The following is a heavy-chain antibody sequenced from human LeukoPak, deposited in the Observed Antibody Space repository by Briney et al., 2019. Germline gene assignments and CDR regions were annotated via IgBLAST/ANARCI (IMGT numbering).Heavy chain of an antibody. D-gene: IGHD2-2*01. J-gene: IGHJ5*02. CDR1: GFTFSNYN. CDR2: ITSSGTYI. V-gene: IGHV3-21*04. CDR3: ARGCSSTSCYYNWFDP. Sequence: GGSLRLSCAASGFTFSNYNMNWVRQAPGKTMEWVSSITSSGTYIFYADSVRGRFTISRDNAKNSLYLQMDSLGPEDTAVYYCARGCSSTSCYYNWFDPWGQGTLVTVSS.